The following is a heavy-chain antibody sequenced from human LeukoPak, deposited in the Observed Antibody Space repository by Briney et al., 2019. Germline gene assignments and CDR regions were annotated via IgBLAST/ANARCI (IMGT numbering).Heavy chain of an antibody. Sequence: GGSLRLSCVASGFTFRTYWMHWVRQAPGKGLLWVSRINGDGSSTNYADSVKGRFTISRDDSKNTLYLQMNSLRAEDTAVYYCARDGYNVAFDIWGQGTMVTVSS. D-gene: IGHD1-14*01. CDR3: ARDGYNVAFDI. V-gene: IGHV3-74*01. CDR1: GFTFRTYW. J-gene: IGHJ3*02. CDR2: INGDGSST.